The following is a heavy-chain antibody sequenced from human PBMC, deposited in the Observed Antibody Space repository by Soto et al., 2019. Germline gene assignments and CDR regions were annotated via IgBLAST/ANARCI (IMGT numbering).Heavy chain of an antibody. J-gene: IGHJ4*02. V-gene: IGHV3-9*01. D-gene: IGHD6-6*01. CDR2: ISWNSGTI. CDR1: GFTVDDYA. CDR3: AKDIEARPPCYCDY. Sequence: EVQLVESGGGLVQPGRSLRLSCAASGFTVDDYAMHWVRQAPGKGLEWVSGISWNSGTIAYADSVEGRFTISRDNAKNSLYLQMNSLRAEDTALYYCAKDIEARPPCYCDYWGQGTLVTVSS.